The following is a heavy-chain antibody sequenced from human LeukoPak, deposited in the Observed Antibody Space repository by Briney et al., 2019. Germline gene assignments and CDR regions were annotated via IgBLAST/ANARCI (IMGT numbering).Heavy chain of an antibody. D-gene: IGHD2-2*01. CDR2: IRYDGSNK. J-gene: IGHJ4*02. Sequence: GGSLRLSCAASGFTFSSYGMHWVRQAPGKGLEWMAFIRYDGSNKYYADSVKGRFTISRDNSKNTLYLQMNSLRAEDTAVYYCAKLPAVVPAATYFDYWGQGTLVTVSS. CDR1: GFTFSSYG. V-gene: IGHV3-30*02. CDR3: AKLPAVVPAATYFDY.